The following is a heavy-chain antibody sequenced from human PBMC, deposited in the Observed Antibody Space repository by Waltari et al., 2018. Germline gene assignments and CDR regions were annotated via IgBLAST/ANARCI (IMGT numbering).Heavy chain of an antibody. D-gene: IGHD6-6*01. Sequence: QVQLQESGPGLVKPSETLSLTCTVSGGSISSYYWRWIRQPAGKGLEWIGRIYTCGGTNYNPTLTRRDTMSVDTSKNQVSLKLSSVTAADTAVYYCARDHPLVHDAFDIWGQGTMVTVSS. CDR2: IYTCGGT. V-gene: IGHV4-4*07. CDR3: ARDHPLVHDAFDI. J-gene: IGHJ3*02. CDR1: GGSISSYY.